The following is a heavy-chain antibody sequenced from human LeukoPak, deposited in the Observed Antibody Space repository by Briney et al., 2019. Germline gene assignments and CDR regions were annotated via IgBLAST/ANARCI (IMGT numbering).Heavy chain of an antibody. J-gene: IGHJ4*02. Sequence: PGGSLRLSCAASGFTFSSYAMHWVRQAPGKGLEWVAVISYDGSNKYYADSVRGRFTISRDNSKNTLYLQMNSLRAEDTAVYYCARDSLAAGTFDYWGQGTLVTVSS. CDR2: ISYDGSNK. D-gene: IGHD6-13*01. CDR3: ARDSLAAGTFDY. V-gene: IGHV3-30-3*01. CDR1: GFTFSSYA.